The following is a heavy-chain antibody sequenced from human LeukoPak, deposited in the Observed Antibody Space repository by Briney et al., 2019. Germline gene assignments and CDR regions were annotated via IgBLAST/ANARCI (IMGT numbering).Heavy chain of an antibody. CDR1: GFTFSSYA. V-gene: IGHV3-30-3*01. J-gene: IGHJ4*02. Sequence: PGRSLRLSCAASGFTFSSYAMHWVRQAPGKGLEWVAVISYDGSNKYYADSVKGRFTISRDNSKNTLYLQMNSLRAEDTAVYYCARLSDDYGDYSIPGWGQGTLVTVSS. CDR3: ARLSDDYGDYSIPG. D-gene: IGHD4-17*01. CDR2: ISYDGSNK.